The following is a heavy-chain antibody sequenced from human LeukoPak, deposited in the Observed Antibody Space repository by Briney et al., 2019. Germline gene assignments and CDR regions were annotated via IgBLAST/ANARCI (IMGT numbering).Heavy chain of an antibody. J-gene: IGHJ5*02. CDR1: GFTFSSYA. CDR2: ISGSGGST. Sequence: GGSLRLSCAASGFTFSSYAMSWVRQAPGKGLEWVSAISGSGGSTFYADSVKGRFTMSRDNSKNTLYLQMNSLRAEDTAVYYCAKEASYCTNGVCYSRIFDTWGQGTLVTVSS. CDR3: AKEASYCTNGVCYSRIFDT. V-gene: IGHV3-23*01. D-gene: IGHD2-8*01.